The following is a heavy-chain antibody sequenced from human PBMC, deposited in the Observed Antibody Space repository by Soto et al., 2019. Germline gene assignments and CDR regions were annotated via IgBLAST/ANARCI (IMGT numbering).Heavy chain of an antibody. Sequence: ASVKVSCKASGYTFTSYAISCVRQAPGQGLEWMGWISAYNGNTNYAQKLQGRVTMTTDTSTSTAYMELRSLRSDDTAVYYCVVAAQPYYFDYWGQGTLVTVSS. CDR1: GYTFTSYA. J-gene: IGHJ4*02. V-gene: IGHV1-18*01. CDR3: VVAAQPYYFDY. CDR2: ISAYNGNT. D-gene: IGHD2-15*01.